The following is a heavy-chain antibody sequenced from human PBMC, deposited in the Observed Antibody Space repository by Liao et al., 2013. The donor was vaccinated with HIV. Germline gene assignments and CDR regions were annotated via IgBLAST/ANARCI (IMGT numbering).Heavy chain of an antibody. CDR3: ARTQVPEGFLVVLTISPTWFDP. D-gene: IGHD3-22*01. CDR1: GASITTSSYF. J-gene: IGHJ5*02. CDR2: IYYSGTT. Sequence: LQLHESGPGLVKPSETLSLTCTVSGASITTSSYFWGWIRQSPGKGLEWIGTIYYSGTTYYNPSLKSRVTISVDTSKNQFSLNLRSLTAADTAVFYCARTQVPEGFLVVLTISPTWFDPWGRGNPGHRLL. V-gene: IGHV4-39*07.